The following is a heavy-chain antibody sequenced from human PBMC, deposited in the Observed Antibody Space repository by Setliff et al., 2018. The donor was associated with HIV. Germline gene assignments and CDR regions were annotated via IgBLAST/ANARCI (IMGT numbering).Heavy chain of an antibody. Sequence: GASVKVSCKASGYIFTSYYLHWVRQVPGQGLEWMGIINPGTGSTTYAQKFQGRVTMTWDMSTTILSMELSSLTSEDTAVFYCARGTTESCDYWGQGTLVTVSS. CDR3: ARGTTESCDY. CDR2: INPGTGST. D-gene: IGHD4-17*01. CDR1: GYIFTSYY. J-gene: IGHJ4*02. V-gene: IGHV1-46*01.